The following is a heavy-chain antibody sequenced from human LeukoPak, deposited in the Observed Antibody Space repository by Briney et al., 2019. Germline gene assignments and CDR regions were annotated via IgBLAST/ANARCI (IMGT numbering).Heavy chain of an antibody. J-gene: IGHJ6*02. CDR1: GYTFTSYD. V-gene: IGHV1-8*01. CDR2: MNPNSGNT. D-gene: IGHD5-18*01. CDR3: ARAFKNTAWYDYYGMDV. Sequence: ASVKVSCKASGYTFTSYDINWVRQATGQGLEWMGWMNPNSGNTGYAQKFQGRVTMTRNTSISTAYMELSSLRSEDTAVYYCARAFKNTAWYDYYGMDVWGQGTTVTVSS.